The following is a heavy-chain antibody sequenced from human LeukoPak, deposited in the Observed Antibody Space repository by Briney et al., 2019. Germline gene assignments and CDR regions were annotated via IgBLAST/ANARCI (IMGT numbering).Heavy chain of an antibody. D-gene: IGHD3-10*01. CDR2: ISGSGGST. V-gene: IGHV3-23*01. J-gene: IGHJ4*02. CDR3: AKPKHGGSVDY. Sequence: GGSLRLSCAASGLSFSRNDMSWVRQAPGKGLEWVSGISGSGGSTYYADSVKGRFTISRDNSKNTLYLQMNSLRAEDTAVYYCAKPKHGGSVDYWGQGTLVTVSS. CDR1: GLSFSRND.